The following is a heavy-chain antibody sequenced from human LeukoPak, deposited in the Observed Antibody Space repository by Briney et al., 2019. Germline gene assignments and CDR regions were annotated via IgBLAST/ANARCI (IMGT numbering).Heavy chain of an antibody. CDR1: GYTFATYW. CDR3: ARALRITFGGGRGAFDI. D-gene: IGHD3-16*01. J-gene: IGHJ3*02. V-gene: IGHV5-10-1*01. CDR2: IDPSDSYT. Sequence: GESLKISCKGSGYTFATYWIGRVRQMPGKGLEWMGRIDPSDSYTNYSPSFQGHLTISADKSISTAYLQWSSLKASDTAMYYCARALRITFGGGRGAFDIWGQGTMVTVSS.